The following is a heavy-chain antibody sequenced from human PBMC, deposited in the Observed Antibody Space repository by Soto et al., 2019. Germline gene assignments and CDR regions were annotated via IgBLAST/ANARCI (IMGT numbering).Heavy chain of an antibody. CDR2: ISYDGRKK. CDR1: GFTFSSYS. V-gene: IGHV3-30*18. D-gene: IGHD1-20*01. CDR3: AKDVTGTTPY. J-gene: IGHJ4*02. Sequence: PGGSLRLSCAASGFTFSSYSMHWVRQAPGKGLEWVAVISYDGRKKYYAESVKGRFTISRDNSKNTLYVQMNSLRAEDTAVYYCAKDVTGTTPYWGEGNLVTFSS.